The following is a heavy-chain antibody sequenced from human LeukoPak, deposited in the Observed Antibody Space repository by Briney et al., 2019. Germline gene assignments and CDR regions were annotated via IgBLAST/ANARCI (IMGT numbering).Heavy chain of an antibody. CDR2: MFHSGST. CDR1: HX. CDR3: XXXXXXXXXXXXXXXXXXXXXXDS. J-gene: IGHJ4*02. Sequence: HXXAXIRPSPXXXXEWIASMFHSGSTYXNPSLKSRVTISVDTAKNQFSLNVSSVTAADTAVYYCXXXXXXXXXXXXXXXXXXXXXXDSWGQXTXVTVSS. V-gene: IGHV4-38-2*01.